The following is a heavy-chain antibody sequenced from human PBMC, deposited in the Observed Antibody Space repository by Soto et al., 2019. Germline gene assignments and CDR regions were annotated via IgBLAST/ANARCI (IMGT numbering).Heavy chain of an antibody. CDR3: ARDRHNWNYRNSDYYYYMDV. CDR2: INSDGSST. J-gene: IGHJ6*03. D-gene: IGHD1-7*01. V-gene: IGHV3-74*01. CDR1: GFTFSSYW. Sequence: GGSLRLSCAASGFTFSSYWMHWVRQAPGKGLVWVSRINSDGSSTSYADSVKGRFTISRDNAKNTLYLQMNSLRAEDTAVYYCARDRHNWNYRNSDYYYYMDVWGKGTTVTVSS.